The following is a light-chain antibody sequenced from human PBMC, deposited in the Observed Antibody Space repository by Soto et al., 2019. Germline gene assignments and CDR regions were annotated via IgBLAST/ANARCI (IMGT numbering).Light chain of an antibody. CDR2: DGS. J-gene: IGKJ3*01. Sequence: EIVLTQSPATLSLSPGERATLSCRASQSVSGFLAWYQQKPGQAPRLLIYDGSNRATGIPDRFSGSGSGTDFTLTISSLEPEDFAVYHCQQRSNWPGTFGPGTKVDIK. CDR1: QSVSGF. CDR3: QQRSNWPGT. V-gene: IGKV3-11*01.